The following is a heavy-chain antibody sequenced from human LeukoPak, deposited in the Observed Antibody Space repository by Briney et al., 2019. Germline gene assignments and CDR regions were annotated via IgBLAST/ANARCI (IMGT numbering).Heavy chain of an antibody. V-gene: IGHV4-59*01. CDR3: AREAVALPFDP. J-gene: IGHJ5*02. CDR2: IHYSGNT. D-gene: IGHD2/OR15-2a*01. CDR1: GGSISGYY. Sequence: PSGTLSLTCTVSGGSISGYYWVWIRQTPGKGLEWIGFIHYSGNTRYNPSLKSRVTMSVDTSKNQFSLSLSCVTAADTAVYYCAREAVALPFDPWGQGILVAVSS.